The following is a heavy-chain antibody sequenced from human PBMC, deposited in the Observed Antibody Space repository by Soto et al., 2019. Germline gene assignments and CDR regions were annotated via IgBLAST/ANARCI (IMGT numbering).Heavy chain of an antibody. CDR2: SYHSGSS. CDR1: GGPDNRSGCS. J-gene: IGHJ4*02. Sequence: AQSLPGEGRGGPDNRSGCSLCRDKQAPGKGLEWIGYSYHSGSSYYNPSLQSRVTISVDRSKAQFYLTLTSVTAADTAVYFCAGARYYAWCFDLWGLGPPVSVSS. CDR3: AGARYYAWCFDL. D-gene: IGHD3-9*01. V-gene: IGHV4-30-2*01.